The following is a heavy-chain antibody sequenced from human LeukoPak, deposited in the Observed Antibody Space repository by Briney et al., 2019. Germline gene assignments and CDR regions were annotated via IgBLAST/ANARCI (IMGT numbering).Heavy chain of an antibody. Sequence: PGGSLRLSCAASGFTFSSYAMSWVRQAPGKGLEWVSAISGSGGSTYYADSVKGRFTISRDNSQNTLYLQMNSLRAEDTAVYYCAKGLSGWPGPYIDYWGQGTLVTVSS. CDR1: GFTFSSYA. J-gene: IGHJ4*02. D-gene: IGHD6-19*01. V-gene: IGHV3-23*01. CDR3: AKGLSGWPGPYIDY. CDR2: ISGSGGST.